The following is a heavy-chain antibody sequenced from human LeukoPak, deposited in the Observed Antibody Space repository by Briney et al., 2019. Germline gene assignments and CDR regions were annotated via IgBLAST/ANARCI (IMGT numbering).Heavy chain of an antibody. J-gene: IGHJ4*02. Sequence: GGSLRLSCVASGFTSGSYWMAWVRQAPGKGLEWVANIKQDGSAKTYVDSVKGRFTISRDNAKNSLYLQMNSLRAEDTAVYYGVRHYYDGSAYYFDCWGQGTLVTISS. D-gene: IGHD3-22*01. CDR2: IKQDGSAK. CDR1: GFTSGSYW. CDR3: VRHYYDGSAYYFDC. V-gene: IGHV3-7*01.